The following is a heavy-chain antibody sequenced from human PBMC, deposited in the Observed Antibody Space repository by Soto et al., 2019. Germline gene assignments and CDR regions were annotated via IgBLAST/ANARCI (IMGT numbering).Heavy chain of an antibody. J-gene: IGHJ5*02. CDR2: ISAYNGNT. Sequence: ASVKVSCEASGYTFTSYGISWVRQAPGQGLEWMGWISAYNGNTNYAQKLQGRVTMTTDTSTSTAYMELRSLRSDDTAAYYCARDARGTSNWFDPWGQGTLVTVSS. V-gene: IGHV1-18*04. CDR3: ARDARGTSNWFDP. D-gene: IGHD1-26*01. CDR1: GYTFTSYG.